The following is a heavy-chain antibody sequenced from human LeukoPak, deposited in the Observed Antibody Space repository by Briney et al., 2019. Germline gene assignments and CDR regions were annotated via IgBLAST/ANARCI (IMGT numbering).Heavy chain of an antibody. D-gene: IGHD6-13*01. CDR3: ARHSLIAAPLDY. CDR1: GYSISSGYY. J-gene: IGHJ4*02. Sequence: SETLSLTCTVSGYSISSGYYWGWIRQPPGKGLEWIGSIYHSGSTYYNPSLKSRVTISVDTSKNQFSLKLSSVTAADTAVYYCARHSLIAAPLDYWGQGTLVTVSS. V-gene: IGHV4-38-2*02. CDR2: IYHSGST.